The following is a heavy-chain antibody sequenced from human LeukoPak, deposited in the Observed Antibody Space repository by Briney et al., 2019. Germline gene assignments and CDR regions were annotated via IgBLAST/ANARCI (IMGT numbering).Heavy chain of an antibody. CDR1: GYSISIAYY. CDR2: IFRGGST. Sequence: PSETLSLTCAVSGYSISIAYYWGWIRQPPWKGLEWIGRIFRGGSTSYNPSLMSRLTMPMDTSKNQFSLQLTSVTAADTAVYYCARYDSRGSGSTQLEYWGQGILVTISS. D-gene: IGHD3-3*01. V-gene: IGHV4-38-2*01. J-gene: IGHJ4*02. CDR3: ARYDSRGSGSTQLEY.